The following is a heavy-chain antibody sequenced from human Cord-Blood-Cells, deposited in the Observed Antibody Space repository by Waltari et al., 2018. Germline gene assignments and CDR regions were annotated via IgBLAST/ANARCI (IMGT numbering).Heavy chain of an antibody. J-gene: IGHJ4*02. V-gene: IGHV4-34*01. CDR1: GGSFSGYY. CDR2: INHSGST. Sequence: QVQLPQWGAGLLKPSETLSLTCAVYGGSFSGYYWSWIRQPPGKGLEWIGEINHSGSTNYNPSLKSRVTISVDTSKNQFSLKLSSVTAADTAVYYCARLGRSGYYYWGQGTLVTVSS. D-gene: IGHD3-3*01. CDR3: ARLGRSGYYY.